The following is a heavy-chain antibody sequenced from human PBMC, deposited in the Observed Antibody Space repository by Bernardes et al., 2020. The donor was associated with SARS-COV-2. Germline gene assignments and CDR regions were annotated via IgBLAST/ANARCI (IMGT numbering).Heavy chain of an antibody. CDR1: GYTFTSYD. CDR3: ARGFPYYDILTGYYGYYYGMDV. V-gene: IGHV1-8*01. D-gene: IGHD3-9*01. Sequence: ASVKVSCKASGYTFTSYDINWVRQATGQGLEWMGWMNPNSGNTGYAQKFQGRVTMTRNTSISTAYMELSSLRSEDTAVYYCARGFPYYDILTGYYGYYYGMDVWGQGTTVTVSS. CDR2: MNPNSGNT. J-gene: IGHJ6*02.